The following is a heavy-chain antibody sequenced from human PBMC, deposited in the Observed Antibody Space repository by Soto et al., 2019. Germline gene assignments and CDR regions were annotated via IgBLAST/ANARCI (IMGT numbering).Heavy chain of an antibody. CDR3: ARQAINMIVVVVTENWFDP. D-gene: IGHD3-22*01. V-gene: IGHV4-39*01. Sequence: SSETLSLTCSVSGGSISNNNYYCGSIRQPPGKALEWIGSIYFIGCTYYNPSLKIRATITVATSSNQLSLKLNSVTAADPALCYCARQAINMIVVVVTENWFDPWGKGTLVTVSS. CDR2: IYFIGCT. J-gene: IGHJ5*02. CDR1: GGSISNNNYY.